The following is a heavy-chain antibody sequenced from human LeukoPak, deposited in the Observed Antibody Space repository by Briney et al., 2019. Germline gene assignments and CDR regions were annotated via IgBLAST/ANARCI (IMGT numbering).Heavy chain of an antibody. D-gene: IGHD6-13*01. J-gene: IGHJ6*03. CDR3: ARSASTIAAAGIGYYYYYYMDV. CDR2: IIPIFGTA. Sequence: ASVKVSCKASGGTFSSYAISWVRQAPGQGLEWMGRIIPIFGTANYAQKFQGRVTITTDESTSTAYMELSSLRSEDTAVYYCARSASTIAAAGIGYYYYYYMDVWGKGTTVTVSS. V-gene: IGHV1-69*05. CDR1: GGTFSSYA.